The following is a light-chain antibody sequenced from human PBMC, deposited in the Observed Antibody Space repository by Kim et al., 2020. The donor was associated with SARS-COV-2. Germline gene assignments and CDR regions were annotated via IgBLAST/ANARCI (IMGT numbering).Light chain of an antibody. V-gene: IGKV3-15*01. CDR1: QSVGTN. CDR2: GAS. Sequence: ETEMTQSPATLSVSPGERATLSCRASQSVGTNLAWYQQKPGQAPRLLVYGASARVTGIPDRFSGSGSGTEFTLTITSLQPDDFAVYFCQQYHNWPPYTFGRGTKLEI. CDR3: QQYHNWPPYT. J-gene: IGKJ2*01.